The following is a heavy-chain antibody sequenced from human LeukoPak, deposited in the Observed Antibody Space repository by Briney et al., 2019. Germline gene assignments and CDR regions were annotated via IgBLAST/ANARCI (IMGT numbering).Heavy chain of an antibody. J-gene: IGHJ4*02. D-gene: IGHD1-26*01. Sequence: GGSLRLSCAASGFTFSSYVMSWVRQAPGKGLEWVSSISNSGGSTYYADSVKGRFTISRDNSKNTLYLQVNSLRAEDTAVYYCAKGGKWDVTPFDYWGQGTLVTVSS. CDR1: GFTFSSYV. CDR2: ISNSGGST. CDR3: AKGGKWDVTPFDY. V-gene: IGHV3-23*01.